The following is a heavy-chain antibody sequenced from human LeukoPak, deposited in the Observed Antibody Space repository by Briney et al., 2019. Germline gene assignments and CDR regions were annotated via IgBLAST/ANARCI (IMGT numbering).Heavy chain of an antibody. J-gene: IGHJ4*02. D-gene: IGHD1-26*01. Sequence: GGSLRLSCAASGFTFSSYVMSWVRQAPGKGLEWVSSISNSGGSTYYADSVKGRFTISRDNSKNTLYLQVNSLRAEDTAVYYCAKGGKWDVTPFDYWGQGTLVTVSS. CDR1: GFTFSSYV. CDR2: ISNSGGST. CDR3: AKGGKWDVTPFDY. V-gene: IGHV3-23*01.